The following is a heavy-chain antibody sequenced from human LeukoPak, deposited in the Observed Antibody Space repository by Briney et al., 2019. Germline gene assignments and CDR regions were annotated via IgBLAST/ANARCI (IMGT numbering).Heavy chain of an antibody. D-gene: IGHD3-22*01. J-gene: IGHJ5*02. CDR3: ARDRYYYDSSGQEGDWFDP. CDR2: IIPIFGTA. V-gene: IGHV1-69*05. Sequence: ASVKVSCKASGYTFTGYYMHWVRQAPGQGLEWMGRIIPIFGTANYAQKFQGRVTITTDESTSTAYMELSSLRSEDTAVYYCARDRYYYDSSGQEGDWFDPWGQGTLATVSS. CDR1: GYTFTGYY.